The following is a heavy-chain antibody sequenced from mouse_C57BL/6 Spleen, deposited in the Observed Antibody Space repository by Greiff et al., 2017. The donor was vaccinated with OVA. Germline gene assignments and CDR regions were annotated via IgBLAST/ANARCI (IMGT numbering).Heavy chain of an antibody. CDR2: ISNGGGST. CDR1: GFTFSDYY. V-gene: IGHV5-12*01. J-gene: IGHJ4*01. CDR3: ARPDGSYAMDY. D-gene: IGHD2-3*01. Sequence: EVMLVESGGGLVQPGGSLKLSCAASGFTFSDYYMYWVRQTPEKRLEWVAYISNGGGSTYYPDTVKGRVTISRDNAKNTLYLQMSRLKSEDTAMYYCARPDGSYAMDYWGQGTSVTVSS.